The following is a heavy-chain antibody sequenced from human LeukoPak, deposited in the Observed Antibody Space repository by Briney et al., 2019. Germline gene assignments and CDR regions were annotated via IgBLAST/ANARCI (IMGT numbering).Heavy chain of an antibody. D-gene: IGHD3-10*01. CDR3: ARDTVYYYGSGSYYNFDY. V-gene: IGHV4-39*07. Sequence: SETLSLTCTVSGGSISSSSYYWGWIRQPPGKGLEWIGSIYYSGSTYYNPSLKSRVTISVDTSKNQFSLKLSSVTAADTAVYYCARDTVYYYGSGSYYNFDYCGQGTLVTVSS. CDR2: IYYSGST. J-gene: IGHJ4*02. CDR1: GGSISSSSYY.